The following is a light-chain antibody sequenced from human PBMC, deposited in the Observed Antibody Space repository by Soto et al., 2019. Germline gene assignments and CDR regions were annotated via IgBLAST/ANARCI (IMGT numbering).Light chain of an antibody. J-gene: IGKJ1*01. V-gene: IGKV1-5*03. CDR2: KAS. CDR1: QTISSW. Sequence: DIQMTQSPSTLSGYVGDRVTITCRASQTISSWSAWYQQKPGKAPKLLIYKASTLKSGVPSRFSGSGSGTEFTLTISSLQPDDFATYYCQHYNSYSEAFGQGTKVELK. CDR3: QHYNSYSEA.